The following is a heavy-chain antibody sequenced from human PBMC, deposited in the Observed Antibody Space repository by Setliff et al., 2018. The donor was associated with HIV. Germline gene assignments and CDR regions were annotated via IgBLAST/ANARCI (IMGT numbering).Heavy chain of an antibody. V-gene: IGHV1-69*13. J-gene: IGHJ3*02. Sequence: SVKVSCKASGGTFSSYAISWVRQAPGQGLEWMGGIIPIFGTANYAQKFQGRVTITADESTSAAYMELSSLRSEDTAVYYCARDPGGYDSSGFDGFDIWGQGTMVTVSS. CDR3: ARDPGGYDSSGFDGFDI. CDR2: IIPIFGTA. CDR1: GGTFSSYA. D-gene: IGHD3-22*01.